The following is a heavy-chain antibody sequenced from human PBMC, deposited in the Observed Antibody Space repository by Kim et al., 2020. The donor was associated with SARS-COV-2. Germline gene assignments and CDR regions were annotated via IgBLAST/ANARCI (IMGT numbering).Heavy chain of an antibody. CDR1: GFTFSSYG. CDR3: ARDPPNYYDISGYPIGSHAFDI. J-gene: IGHJ3*02. CDR2: IWYDGINK. V-gene: IGHV3-33*01. Sequence: GGSLRLSCAASGFTFSSYGMHWVRQAPGKGLEWVAVIWYDGINKYYTDSVKGRFTISRDNSKNTLYLQMISLRVEDTAVYYCARDPPNYYDISGYPIGSHAFDIWGQGTMVTVSS. D-gene: IGHD3-22*01.